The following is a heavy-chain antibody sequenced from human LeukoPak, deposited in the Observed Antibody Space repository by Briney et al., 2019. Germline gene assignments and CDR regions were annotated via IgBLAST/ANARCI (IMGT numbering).Heavy chain of an antibody. Sequence: PSETLSLTCTVSGGSVSSGSYYWSWIRQPPGKGLEWIGYIYYSGSTSYNPSLKSRVTISVDTSKNQFSLKLSSVTAADTAVYYCARRPMWIQLWSGPYYYYYGMDVWGQGTTVTVSS. V-gene: IGHV4-61*01. CDR2: IYYSGST. CDR3: ARRPMWIQLWSGPYYYYYGMDV. CDR1: GGSVSSGSYY. J-gene: IGHJ6*02. D-gene: IGHD5-18*01.